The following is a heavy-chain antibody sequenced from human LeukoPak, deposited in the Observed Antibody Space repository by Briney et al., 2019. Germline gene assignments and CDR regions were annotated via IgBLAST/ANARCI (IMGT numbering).Heavy chain of an antibody. D-gene: IGHD3-10*01. Sequence: ASVKVSCKASGYTFTTYYMHWVRQAPGQGLEWMGIINPGGGSTSYAQRLKGRVTMTSDTSTSTVYMELSSLRSKDTAVYYCARPAPTGVDAFDIWGQGTLVTVSS. J-gene: IGHJ3*02. V-gene: IGHV1-46*01. CDR3: ARPAPTGVDAFDI. CDR2: INPGGGST. CDR1: GYTFTTYY.